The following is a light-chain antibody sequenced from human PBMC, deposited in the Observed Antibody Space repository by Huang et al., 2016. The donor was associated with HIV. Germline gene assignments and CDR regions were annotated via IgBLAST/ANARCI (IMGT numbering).Light chain of an antibody. Sequence: DIQMTQSPSSLYASVGDRVTITCRASQSIGDYLYWYQQKPGKAPNLLIYTASSLQTGVPSRFSGSGSGTDFTLTISTLQPEDFATYYCQQTYGSSATFGPGTRVEI. V-gene: IGKV1-39*01. J-gene: IGKJ1*01. CDR1: QSIGDY. CDR3: QQTYGSSAT. CDR2: TAS.